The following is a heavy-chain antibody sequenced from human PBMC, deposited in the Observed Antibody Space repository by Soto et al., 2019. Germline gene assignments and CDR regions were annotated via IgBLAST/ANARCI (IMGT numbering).Heavy chain of an antibody. V-gene: IGHV3-33*01. CDR2: IWFDGSNE. CDR1: GFTFSDYG. Sequence: PGGSLRLSCAASGFTFSDYGMHWVRQAPGEGLQWVAVIWFDGSNEHYADSVKGRFTISRDNSKNTLYLQMYSLRAGDTAVYYCARGSLYCSSTSCPYGMDVWGQGTTVTVS. CDR3: ARGSLYCSSTSCPYGMDV. J-gene: IGHJ6*02. D-gene: IGHD2-15*01.